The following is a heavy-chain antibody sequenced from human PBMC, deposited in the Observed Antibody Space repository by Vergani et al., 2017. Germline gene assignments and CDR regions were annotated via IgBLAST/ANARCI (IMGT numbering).Heavy chain of an antibody. V-gene: IGHV3-15*05. Sequence: EVRLVESGGGLVKPGGSLRLSCQVSGFDFSQAWMNWVRQSPGKGLEYIGLSKPKIEGGTTHYNAAMKGRVTISRDDSKSVLFLEMTNLAPEDTAVYYCAKVGRSEVAGTFGAFDIWGQGTMVTVSS. CDR1: GFDFSQAW. CDR3: AKVGRSEVAGTFGAFDI. J-gene: IGHJ3*02. D-gene: IGHD6-19*01. CDR2: SKPKIEGGTT.